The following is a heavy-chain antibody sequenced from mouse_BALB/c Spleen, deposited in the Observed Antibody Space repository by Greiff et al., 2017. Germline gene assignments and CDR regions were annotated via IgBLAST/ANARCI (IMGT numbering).Heavy chain of an antibody. V-gene: IGHV2-9*02. Sequence: VQLQQSGPGLVAPSQSLSITCTVSGFSLTSYGVHWVRQPPGKGLEWLGVIWAGGSTNYNSALMSRLSISKDNSKSQVFLKMNSLQTDDTAMYYCARDGGNYVRPHFDYWGQGTTLTVSS. CDR1: GFSLTSYG. CDR2: IWAGGST. CDR3: ARDGGNYVRPHFDY. J-gene: IGHJ2*01. D-gene: IGHD2-1*01.